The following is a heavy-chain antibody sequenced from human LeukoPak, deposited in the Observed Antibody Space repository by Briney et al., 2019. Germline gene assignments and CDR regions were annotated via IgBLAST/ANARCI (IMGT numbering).Heavy chain of an antibody. CDR2: ISYDGSNK. J-gene: IGHJ4*02. CDR1: GFTFSSYC. V-gene: IGHV3-30*18. D-gene: IGHD4-17*01. Sequence: PGRSLRLSCAASGFTFSSYCMHWVRQAPGKGLEWVAVISYDGSNKYYADSVKGRFTISRNNSKTTLYLQMNSLRAEDTAVYYCAKDVWETTGIDYWGQGTLVTVSS. CDR3: AKDVWETTGIDY.